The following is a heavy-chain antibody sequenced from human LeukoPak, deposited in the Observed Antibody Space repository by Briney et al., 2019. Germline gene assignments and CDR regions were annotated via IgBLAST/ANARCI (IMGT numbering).Heavy chain of an antibody. V-gene: IGHV4-38-2*02. D-gene: IGHD6-13*01. J-gene: IGHJ5*02. Sequence: PSQTLSLTCTVSGVSISGYYWSWIRQSPGKGLEWIGSIYNSGSTYYNPSLKSRVTISIDTSKNQFSLKLSSVTAADTAVYYCAREYRSSWYLNWFDPWGQGTLVTVSS. CDR1: GVSISGYY. CDR3: AREYRSSWYLNWFDP. CDR2: IYNSGST.